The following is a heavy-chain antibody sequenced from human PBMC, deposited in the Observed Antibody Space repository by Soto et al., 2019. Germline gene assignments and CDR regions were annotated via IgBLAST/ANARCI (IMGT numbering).Heavy chain of an antibody. J-gene: IGHJ5*02. CDR1: GFSLSTSGVG. D-gene: IGHD6-19*01. CDR2: IYWDDDK. V-gene: IGHV2-5*02. CDR3: AHNLVAGTSWFDP. Sequence: QITLKESGPTLVKPTQTLTLTCTFSGFSLSTSGVGVWIRQPPGKALEWLGIIYWDDDKRYSPSLKSRLTITKDTSKNQVVLTMTNMDPVDTGTYYCAHNLVAGTSWFDPWGQGTLVTVSS.